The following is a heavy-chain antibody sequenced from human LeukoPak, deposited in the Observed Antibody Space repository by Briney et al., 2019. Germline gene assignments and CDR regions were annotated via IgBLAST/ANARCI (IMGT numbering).Heavy chain of an antibody. V-gene: IGHV3-23*01. D-gene: IGHD3-22*01. CDR1: GFTFRNFA. CDR2: ISGSGGDT. J-gene: IGHJ4*02. Sequence: GGSLRLSCAASGFTFRNFAMSWVRQPPGKGLEWVSAISGSGGDTYYADSVKGRFTISRDNSKNTLYLQMNSLRAEDTAVYYCARAYYYDSTVYYFDYWGQGTLVTVSS. CDR3: ARAYYYDSTVYYFDY.